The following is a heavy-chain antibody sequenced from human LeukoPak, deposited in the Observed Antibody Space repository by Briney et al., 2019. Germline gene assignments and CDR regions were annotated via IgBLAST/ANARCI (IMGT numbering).Heavy chain of an antibody. D-gene: IGHD3-3*01. J-gene: IGHJ4*02. CDR2: INKDGSGT. CDR1: AFTFGNYW. Sequence: PGGSLRLSCAGSAFTFGNYWMHWVRQAPGKGLVWVSGINKDGSGTSYADSVKGRFTISRDNAKNTLYLQMNSLRAEDTALYFCVRGSRNAFDFWGQGTLVTVSS. CDR3: VRGSRNAFDF. V-gene: IGHV3-74*01.